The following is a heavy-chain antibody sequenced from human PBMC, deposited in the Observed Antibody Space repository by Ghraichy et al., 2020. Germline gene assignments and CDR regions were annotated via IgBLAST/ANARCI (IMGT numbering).Heavy chain of an antibody. J-gene: IGHJ4*02. CDR2: ISGSGGST. Sequence: GGSLRLSCAASGFTFSSYAMSWVRRAPGKGLEWVSAISGSGGSTYYADSVKGRFTISRDNSKNTLYLQMNSLRAEDTAVYYCAKDRSHGDSSSNRFDYWGQGTLVTVSS. V-gene: IGHV3-23*01. CDR1: GFTFSSYA. CDR3: AKDRSHGDSSSNRFDY. D-gene: IGHD6-6*01.